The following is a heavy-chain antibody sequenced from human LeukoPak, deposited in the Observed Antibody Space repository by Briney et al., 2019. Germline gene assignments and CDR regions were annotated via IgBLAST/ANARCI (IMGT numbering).Heavy chain of an antibody. J-gene: IGHJ4*02. CDR1: GFTFSSYE. D-gene: IGHD3-3*01. Sequence: GGSLRLSCAASGFTFSSYEMNWVRQAPGKGLEWVAVIWYDGSKKYYGDSVKGRFTISRDDSKNTLYLQMNSLRAEDTAVYYCAREASDYYRDFWGQGTLVTVSS. CDR2: IWYDGSKK. CDR3: AREASDYYRDF. V-gene: IGHV3-33*08.